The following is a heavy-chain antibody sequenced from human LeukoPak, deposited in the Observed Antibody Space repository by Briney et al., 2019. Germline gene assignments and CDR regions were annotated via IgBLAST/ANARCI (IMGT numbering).Heavy chain of an antibody. J-gene: IGHJ3*02. D-gene: IGHD5-12*01. Sequence: GGSLRLSCAASGFTFSSYWMSWVRQAPGKGLEWVANIKQDGSEKYYEDSVKGRFTISRDNAKNSLYLQMNSLRAEDTAVYYCARDPNVDIVATIYAFDIWGQGTMVTVSS. CDR3: ARDPNVDIVATIYAFDI. CDR1: GFTFSSYW. CDR2: IKQDGSEK. V-gene: IGHV3-7*01.